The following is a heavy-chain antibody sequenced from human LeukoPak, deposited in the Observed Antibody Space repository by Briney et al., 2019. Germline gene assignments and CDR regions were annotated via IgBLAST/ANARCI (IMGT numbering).Heavy chain of an antibody. CDR2: INPNSGGT. Sequence: GASVKVSCKASGYTFTGYYMHWVRQAPGQGLEWMGWINPNSGGTNYAQKFQGRVTMTRDTSISTAYMVLSRLRSDDTAVYYCARPNLRGYSGYGYWGQGTLVTVSS. D-gene: IGHD5-12*01. CDR3: ARPNLRGYSGYGY. V-gene: IGHV1-2*02. J-gene: IGHJ4*02. CDR1: GYTFTGYY.